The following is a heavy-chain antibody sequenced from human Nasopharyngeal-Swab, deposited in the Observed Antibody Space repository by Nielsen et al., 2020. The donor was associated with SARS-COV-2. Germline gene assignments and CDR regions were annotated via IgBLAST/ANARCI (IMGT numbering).Heavy chain of an antibody. CDR2: ISAYNGNT. D-gene: IGHD3-9*01. V-gene: IGHV1-18*01. CDR3: ARDTSVLRYFDWLSHAFDI. Sequence: WVRQAPGQGLEWMGWISAYNGNTNYAQKLQGRVTMTTDTSTSTAYMGLRSLRSDDTAVYYCARDTSVLRYFDWLSHAFDIWGQGTMVTVSS. J-gene: IGHJ3*02.